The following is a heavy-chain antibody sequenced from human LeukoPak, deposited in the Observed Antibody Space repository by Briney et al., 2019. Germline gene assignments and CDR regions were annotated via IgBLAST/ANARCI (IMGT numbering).Heavy chain of an antibody. CDR2: ISGSGGST. D-gene: IGHD6-6*01. Sequence: PGGSLRLSCAASGFTFSSYAMSWVRQAPGKGLEWVSAISGSGGSTYYADSVKGRFTISRDNSKNTLYLQMNSLRAEDTAVYYCAKDASLSIAARPDAFDIWGQGTMVTVSS. CDR3: AKDASLSIAARPDAFDI. V-gene: IGHV3-23*01. J-gene: IGHJ3*02. CDR1: GFTFSSYA.